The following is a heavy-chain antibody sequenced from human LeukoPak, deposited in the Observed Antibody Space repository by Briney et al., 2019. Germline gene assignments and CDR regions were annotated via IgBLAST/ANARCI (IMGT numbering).Heavy chain of an antibody. CDR1: GGSISSSSYY. Sequence: PSETLSLTCTVSGGSISSSSYYWGWIRQPPGKGLEWIGSIYYSGSTYYNPSLKSRVTISVDTSKNQSSLKLSSVTAADTAVYYCARHVWELLENWFDPWGQGTLVTVSS. J-gene: IGHJ5*02. D-gene: IGHD1-26*01. CDR2: IYYSGST. CDR3: ARHVWELLENWFDP. V-gene: IGHV4-39*01.